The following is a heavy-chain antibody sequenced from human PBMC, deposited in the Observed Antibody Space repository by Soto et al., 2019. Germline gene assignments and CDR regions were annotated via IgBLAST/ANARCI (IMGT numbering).Heavy chain of an antibody. D-gene: IGHD3-22*01. J-gene: IGHJ3*02. V-gene: IGHV3-30*04. CDR2: ISSDGRDK. CDR3: VGGYYFDSSGSVTTFDI. Sequence: PGGSLRLSCAAAGLSFSTYAMHWVRQTPGKGLEWVAVISSDGRDKYYEDSVKGRFTISRDNSKDTLYLQMNSLGAEDTALYYCVGGYYFDSSGSVTTFDIWGQGTMVT. CDR1: GLSFSTYA.